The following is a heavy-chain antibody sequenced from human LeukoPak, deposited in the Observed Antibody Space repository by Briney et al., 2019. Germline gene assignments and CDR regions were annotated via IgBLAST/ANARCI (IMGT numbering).Heavy chain of an antibody. Sequence: PSETLSLTCTVSGGSISSYYWSWLRQPPGKGLEYIGYTHYSGSTNYNPSLKSRVTISLDTSGNQFSLKLSSVTAADTAVYYCARGPPDCSSTSCYAFDAFDIWGQGTMVTVSS. CDR2: THYSGST. CDR1: GGSISSYY. V-gene: IGHV4-59*12. D-gene: IGHD2-2*01. CDR3: ARGPPDCSSTSCYAFDAFDI. J-gene: IGHJ3*02.